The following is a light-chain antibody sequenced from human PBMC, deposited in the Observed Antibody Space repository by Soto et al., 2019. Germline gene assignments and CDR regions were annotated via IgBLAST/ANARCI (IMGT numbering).Light chain of an antibody. CDR1: QSISNW. J-gene: IGKJ4*01. Sequence: DIQMTQSPFTLSASVGARVTITCRASQSISNWLAWYHQTPGKAPKLLIFDASSLQSGVPSRFSGSGSGTEFTLTITSLQADDFGTYFCQQSNTYPLTFGGGTKADIK. CDR2: DAS. V-gene: IGKV1-5*01. CDR3: QQSNTYPLT.